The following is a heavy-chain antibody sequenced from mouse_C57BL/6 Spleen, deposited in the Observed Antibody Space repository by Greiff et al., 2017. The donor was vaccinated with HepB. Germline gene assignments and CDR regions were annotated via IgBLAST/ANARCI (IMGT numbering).Heavy chain of an antibody. CDR2: IHPNSGST. CDR3: GGIYYDYGGLAY. Sequence: VQLQQPGAELVRPGSSVKLSCKASGYTFTSYWMHWVKQRPGQGLEWIGMIHPNSGSTKYNEKFKSKATLTVDTSSSTAYTQLSSLTSEDSAVYYCGGIYYDYGGLAYWGQGTLVTVSA. V-gene: IGHV1-64*01. J-gene: IGHJ3*01. CDR1: GYTFTSYW. D-gene: IGHD2-4*01.